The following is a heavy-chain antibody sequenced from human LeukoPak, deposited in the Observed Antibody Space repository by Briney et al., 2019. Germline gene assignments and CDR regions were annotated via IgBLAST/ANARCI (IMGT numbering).Heavy chain of an antibody. D-gene: IGHD6-19*01. CDR3: AKGTLAVAALFDY. CDR2: INNSGGRT. Sequence: PGGSLRLSCAASGFTFRSYGMSLVRQAPGKGLEWVSTINNSGGRTYYADSVKGRFTISRDNSKNTLYLQMNSLRAEDTAVYYCAKGTLAVAALFDYWGQGSLVTVSS. J-gene: IGHJ4*02. CDR1: GFTFRSYG. V-gene: IGHV3-23*01.